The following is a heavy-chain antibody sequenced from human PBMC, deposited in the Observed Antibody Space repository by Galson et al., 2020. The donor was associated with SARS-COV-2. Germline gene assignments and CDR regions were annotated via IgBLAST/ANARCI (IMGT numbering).Heavy chain of an antibody. Sequence: SETLSLTCTVSGGSINSGSYYWSWIRQPAGKGLEWIGRIYTSGSTNYNPSLQSRGTISIDTSKNQFSLELTSVTAADTAVYFCAYGVVAGTGYWGQGILVAVAS. D-gene: IGHD6-19*01. CDR2: IYTSGST. CDR3: AYGVVAGTGY. J-gene: IGHJ4*02. CDR1: GGSINSGSYY. V-gene: IGHV4-61*02.